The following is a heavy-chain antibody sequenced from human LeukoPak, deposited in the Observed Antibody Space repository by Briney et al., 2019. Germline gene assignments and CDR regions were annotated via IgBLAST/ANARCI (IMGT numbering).Heavy chain of an antibody. V-gene: IGHV3-30*18. D-gene: IGHD2-2*01. CDR2: ISYDGSNK. J-gene: IGHJ4*02. CDR3: AKRRGLVVPAAMLDY. Sequence: AGGSLRLSCAASGFTFSSYGMHWVRQAPCKGLEWVGVISYDGSNKYYADSVKGRFTISRDNSKNTLYLQMNSLRAEDTAVYYCAKRRGLVVPAAMLDYWGQGTLATVSS. CDR1: GFTFSSYG.